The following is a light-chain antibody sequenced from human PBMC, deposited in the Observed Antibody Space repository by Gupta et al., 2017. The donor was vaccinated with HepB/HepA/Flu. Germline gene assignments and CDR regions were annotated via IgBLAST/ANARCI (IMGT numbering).Light chain of an antibody. CDR2: AAS. J-gene: IGKJ4*01. CDR3: QHRDSTPIT. V-gene: IGKV1-39*01. CDR1: QNINKY. Sequence: DIQMTQYPSSLSASVGDRVTITCRASQNINKYVNWYQQKPGKAPKFLIYAASTMQSGVPSRFSGSGSGTDFTLTISSLQPEDFATYYCQHRDSTPITFGRGTKVEIK.